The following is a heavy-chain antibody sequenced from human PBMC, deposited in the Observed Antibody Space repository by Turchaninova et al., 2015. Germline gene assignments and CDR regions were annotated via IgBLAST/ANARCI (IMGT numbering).Heavy chain of an antibody. CDR1: GNTLTIAY. J-gene: IGHJ4*02. CDR3: AKDRYGSCRYMEY. D-gene: IGHD3-16*02. V-gene: IGHV1-46*01. CDR2: IHSRVGST. Sequence: GASVKVSCKASGNTLTIAYIHWVRQAPGQGLEYMGFIHSRVGSTRYAQKFQGRVTMTRDTSATTFYMALTSLRSEVMAVYFCAKDRYGSCRYMEYWGQGTLVTVDS.